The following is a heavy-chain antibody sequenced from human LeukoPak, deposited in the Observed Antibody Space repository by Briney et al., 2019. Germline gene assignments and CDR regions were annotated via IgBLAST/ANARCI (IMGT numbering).Heavy chain of an antibody. CDR1: GGSISSSSYY. CDR3: ARHFTWEAATITGWFDY. V-gene: IGHV4-39*01. Sequence: SETLSLTCTVSGGSISSSSYYWGWIRQPPGKGLEWIGSIYYSGSTYYNPSLKSRVTISVDTSKNQFSLKLSSVTAADTAVYYCARHFTWEAATITGWFDYWGQGTLVTVSS. CDR2: IYYSGST. J-gene: IGHJ4*02. D-gene: IGHD5-12*01.